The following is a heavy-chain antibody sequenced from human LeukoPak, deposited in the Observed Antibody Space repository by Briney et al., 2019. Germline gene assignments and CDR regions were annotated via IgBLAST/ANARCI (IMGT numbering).Heavy chain of an antibody. Sequence: GGSLRLSCAASGFTFSSYAMSWVRQAPGKGLEWVSAISGSGGSTYYADSVKGRFTISRDNSKNTLYLQTNSLRAEDTAVYYCAKPSGADIVVVVAATYYWGQGTLVTVSS. J-gene: IGHJ4*02. CDR1: GFTFSSYA. CDR2: ISGSGGST. D-gene: IGHD2-15*01. CDR3: AKPSGADIVVVVAATYY. V-gene: IGHV3-23*01.